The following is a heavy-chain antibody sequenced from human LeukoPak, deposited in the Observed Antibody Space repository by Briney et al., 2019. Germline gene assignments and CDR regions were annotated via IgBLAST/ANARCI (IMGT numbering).Heavy chain of an antibody. V-gene: IGHV4-39*01. D-gene: IGHD3-3*01. CDR2: IYSSGNT. Sequence: PSETLSLTCTVSGGSISTTNYYWGWIRQPPGRDLEWIGSIYSSGNTYYNPSLESRVTISVDTSKNQLSLKLTSATAADTSVYYCARHTGLRSPFDPWGQGTLVTVSS. CDR3: ARHTGLRSPFDP. J-gene: IGHJ5*02. CDR1: GGSISTTNYY.